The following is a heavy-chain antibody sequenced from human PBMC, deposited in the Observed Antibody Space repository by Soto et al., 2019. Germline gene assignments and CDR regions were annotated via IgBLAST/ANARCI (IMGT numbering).Heavy chain of an antibody. V-gene: IGHV4-34*01. CDR2: MSHSGGT. D-gene: IGHD1-1*01. CDR1: GCFVSSGSYY. Sequence: SETLSLTCAVYGCFVSSGSYYWSWIRQPPGKGLEWIGEMSHSGGTHFNPYLKSRVTISVDTSKNQFSLKMSSVTAADTALYYCARVERGTATTVVDAFDIWGPGTMVTVSS. CDR3: ARVERGTATTVVDAFDI. J-gene: IGHJ3*02.